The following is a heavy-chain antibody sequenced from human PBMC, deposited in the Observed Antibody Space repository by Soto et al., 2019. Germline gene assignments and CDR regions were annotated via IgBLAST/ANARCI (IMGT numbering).Heavy chain of an antibody. CDR3: ARVRIVVVINGDNDAFDI. Sequence: ASVKVSCKASGYTFTSSGISWVRQAPGQGLEWMGWISAYNGNTNYAQKLQGRVTMTTDTSTSTAYMELRSLRSDDTAMYYCARVRIVVVINGDNDAFDIWGQGTMVTVSS. CDR2: ISAYNGNT. V-gene: IGHV1-18*01. J-gene: IGHJ3*02. CDR1: GYTFTSSG. D-gene: IGHD3-22*01.